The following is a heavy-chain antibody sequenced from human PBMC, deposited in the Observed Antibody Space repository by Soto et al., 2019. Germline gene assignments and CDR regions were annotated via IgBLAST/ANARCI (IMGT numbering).Heavy chain of an antibody. J-gene: IGHJ6*02. V-gene: IGHV4-39*01. D-gene: IGHD6-6*01. Sequence: QLQLQESGPGLVKPSETLSLTCTVSGGSISSSSYYWGWIRQPPGKGLEWIGSIYYSGSTYYNPSLKSRVTISVDTSKTQFSLKLSSVTAADTAVYYCARRQLDYYGMDVWGQGTTVTVSS. CDR3: ARRQLDYYGMDV. CDR1: GGSISSSSYY. CDR2: IYYSGST.